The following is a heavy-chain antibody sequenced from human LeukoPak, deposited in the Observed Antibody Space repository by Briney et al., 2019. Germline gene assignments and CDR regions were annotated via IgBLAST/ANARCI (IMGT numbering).Heavy chain of an antibody. J-gene: IGHJ4*02. CDR2: IYHSGST. Sequence: SETLSLTCAVSGYSISSGYYWGWIRQPPGKGLEWIGSIYHSGSTYYNPSLKSRVTISVDTSKNQFSLKLSSVTAADTAVYYCAGFYDFWSGYRRSDYWGQGTLVTVSS. D-gene: IGHD3-3*01. CDR3: AGFYDFWSGYRRSDY. CDR1: GYSISSGYY. V-gene: IGHV4-38-2*01.